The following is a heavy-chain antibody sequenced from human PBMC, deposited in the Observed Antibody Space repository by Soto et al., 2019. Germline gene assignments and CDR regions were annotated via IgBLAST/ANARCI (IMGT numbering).Heavy chain of an antibody. Sequence: QVQLVQSGAEVKKPGSSVKVSCKASGGTFSSYTISWVRQAPGQGLEWMGRIIPILGIANYAQKFQGRVTITADKSTSTAYMELRSLRSEDTAVYYCARLQPYDYVDYWGQGTLVTVSS. J-gene: IGHJ4*02. V-gene: IGHV1-69*02. CDR1: GGTFSSYT. D-gene: IGHD3-16*01. CDR3: ARLQPYDYVDY. CDR2: IIPILGIA.